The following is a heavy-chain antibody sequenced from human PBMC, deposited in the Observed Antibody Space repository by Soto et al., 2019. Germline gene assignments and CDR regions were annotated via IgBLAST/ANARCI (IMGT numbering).Heavy chain of an antibody. CDR2: ISGSGGST. CDR3: AKDPGIAAAGPWAPDYFDY. V-gene: IGHV3-23*01. D-gene: IGHD6-13*01. J-gene: IGHJ4*02. CDR1: GFTFSSYA. Sequence: EVQLLESGGGLVQPGGSLRLSCAASGFTFSSYAMSWVRQAPGKGLEWVSAISGSGGSTYYADSVKGRFTISRDNSKNTLYLQMNSLRAEDTAVYYCAKDPGIAAAGPWAPDYFDYWGQGTLVTVSS.